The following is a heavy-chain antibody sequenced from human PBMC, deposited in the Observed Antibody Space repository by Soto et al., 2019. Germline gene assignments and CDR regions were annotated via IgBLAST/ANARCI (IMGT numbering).Heavy chain of an antibody. CDR3: AKGPHTNVGWPYYFES. J-gene: IGHJ4*02. CDR2: SSPRGDTI. CDR1: GFSLENYP. D-gene: IGHD6-19*01. V-gene: IGHV3-48*02. Sequence: GGSLRLSCVASGFSLENYPMNWVRQTPGKGLEWISYSSPRGDTIYYADSVGGRFTIPRDNARNSLSLHMSSLRDEDWALYYCAKGPHTNVGWPYYFESWGQGVPVTVSS.